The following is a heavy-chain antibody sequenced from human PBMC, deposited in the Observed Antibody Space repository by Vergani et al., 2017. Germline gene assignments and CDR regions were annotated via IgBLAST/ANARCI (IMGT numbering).Heavy chain of an antibody. D-gene: IGHD6-19*01. CDR1: GASIRSSNYY. CDR2: IYYSWST. Sequence: QLQLQESGPGLVKPSATLSLTCSVSGASIRSSNYYWGWIRQPPGKGLEWIASIYYSWSTYYNPSLKSRVTISVDTSKNQFSLQLSSVTAADTAVYFCARHSTVEWLVKLGWIDPWGQGILVTVSS. J-gene: IGHJ5*02. V-gene: IGHV4-39*01. CDR3: ARHSTVEWLVKLGWIDP.